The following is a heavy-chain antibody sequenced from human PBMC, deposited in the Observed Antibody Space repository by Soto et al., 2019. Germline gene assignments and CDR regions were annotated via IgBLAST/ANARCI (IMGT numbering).Heavy chain of an antibody. CDR3: ARDLWAMDV. CDR2: ISAGNGDT. CDR1: GYTFTDYA. V-gene: IGHV1-3*01. Sequence: GASVKVSCKASGYTFTDYAIHWVRQAPGQRLEWMGWISAGNGDTRYSQKFQDRVTITRVTSASTAYMELNNLRSEDTAVYFCARDLWAMDVRGKGTTVTVSS. D-gene: IGHD3-10*01. J-gene: IGHJ6*04.